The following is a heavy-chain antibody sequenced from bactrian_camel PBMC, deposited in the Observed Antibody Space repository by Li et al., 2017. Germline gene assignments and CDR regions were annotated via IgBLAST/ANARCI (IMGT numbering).Heavy chain of an antibody. J-gene: IGHJ7*01. CDR2: IRNGGATT. Sequence: VQLVESGGGSVQAGGSLRLSCAASGLTFTDYGMTWVRQAPGKGREGVASIRNGGATTNYASSVRGRFTISQDNAKNTVYLQMNDLKPEDTATYYCAAKVVEGSCSVESAIELWGKGTQVTVS. D-gene: IGHD2*01. V-gene: IGHV3S40*01. CDR1: GLTFTDYG.